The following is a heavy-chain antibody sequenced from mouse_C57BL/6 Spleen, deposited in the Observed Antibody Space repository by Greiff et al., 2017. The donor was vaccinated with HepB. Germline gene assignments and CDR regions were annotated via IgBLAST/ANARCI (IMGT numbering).Heavy chain of an antibody. CDR2: ISDGGSYT. CDR3: ARRDYYGSSWYFDV. J-gene: IGHJ1*03. CDR1: GFTFSSYA. V-gene: IGHV5-4*03. D-gene: IGHD1-1*01. Sequence: DVKLVESGGGLVKPGGSLKLSCAASGFTFSSYAMSWVRQTPEKRLEWVATISDGGSYTYYPDNVKGRFTISRDNAKNNLYLQMSHLKSEDTAMYYCARRDYYGSSWYFDVWGTGTTVTVSS.